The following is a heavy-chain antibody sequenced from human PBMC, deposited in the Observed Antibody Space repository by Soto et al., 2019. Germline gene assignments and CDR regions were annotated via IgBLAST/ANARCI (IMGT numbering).Heavy chain of an antibody. J-gene: IGHJ5*02. CDR2: MYFGGSF. D-gene: IGHD3-22*01. CDR3: ARSYYDSTGFAVDP. Sequence: PSETLSLTCAVSGGSISSGGYSWSWIRQPPGKGLEWIGFMYFGGSFNYNPSLTSRATISVETSKNQFSMKLTSVTASDTAVYYCARSYYDSTGFAVDPWGQGTLVTVSS. CDR1: GGSISSGGYS. V-gene: IGHV4-61*08.